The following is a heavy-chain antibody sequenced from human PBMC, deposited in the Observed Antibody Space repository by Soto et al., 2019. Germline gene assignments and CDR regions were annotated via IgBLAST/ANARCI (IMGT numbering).Heavy chain of an antibody. V-gene: IGHV4-30-4*01. D-gene: IGHD3-22*01. CDR1: GGSISSGDYY. J-gene: IGHJ6*02. CDR3: ARASGGVNHYDSSGALILGHYYYGMDV. Sequence: QVQLQESGPGLVKPSQTLSLTCTVSGGSISSGDYYWSWIRQPPGKGLEWIGYIYYSGSTYYNPSLKSRVTISVDTSKNQFSLKLSSVTAGDTAVYYCARASGGVNHYDSSGALILGHYYYGMDVWGQGTTVTVSS. CDR2: IYYSGST.